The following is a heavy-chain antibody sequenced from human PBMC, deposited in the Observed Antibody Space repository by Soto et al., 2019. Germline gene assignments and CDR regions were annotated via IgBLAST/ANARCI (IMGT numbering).Heavy chain of an antibody. Sequence: EVQLVESGGGLVKPGGSLRLSCAASGFTFSSYSMNWVRQAPGKGLEWVSSISSGSDYIFYAASEKGRFTISRDNAKNSLFLQMNSLTAEATAVYYSARYPVSDAFNVWGQGTVVTVSS. CDR2: ISSGSDYI. J-gene: IGHJ3*01. CDR3: ARYPVSDAFNV. CDR1: GFTFSSYS. V-gene: IGHV3-21*01.